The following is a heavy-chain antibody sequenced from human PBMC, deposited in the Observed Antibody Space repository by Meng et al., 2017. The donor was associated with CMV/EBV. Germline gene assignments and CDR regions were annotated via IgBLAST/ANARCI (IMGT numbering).Heavy chain of an antibody. Sequence: WTVCGGSSSSYYWSWIRQPAGKGMEWSRRIYNSGRNNYNPYLKSRVTMSVDTSKNQFSLKLSSVNAADTDVYYCAREEYQPTHNWFDPWGQGTLVTVSS. J-gene: IGHJ5*02. CDR1: GGSSSSYY. CDR2: IYNSGRN. CDR3: AREEYQPTHNWFDP. D-gene: IGHD2-2*01. V-gene: IGHV4-4*07.